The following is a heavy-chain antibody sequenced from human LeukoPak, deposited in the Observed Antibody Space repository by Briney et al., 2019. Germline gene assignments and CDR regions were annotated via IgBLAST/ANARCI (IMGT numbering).Heavy chain of an antibody. D-gene: IGHD2-2*01. CDR3: ARGLGYCTSTTCLLPFDY. V-gene: IGHV3-53*01. CDR2: IYSGGST. CDR1: GLDFNNHG. J-gene: IGHJ4*02. Sequence: GGSLRLSCVVSGLDFNNHGVHWVRQAPGKGLECVSVIYSGGSTYYADSVKGRFTVSRDNSKNTLYLQMNSLRAEDTAMYYCARGLGYCTSTTCLLPFDYWGQGTLVTVSS.